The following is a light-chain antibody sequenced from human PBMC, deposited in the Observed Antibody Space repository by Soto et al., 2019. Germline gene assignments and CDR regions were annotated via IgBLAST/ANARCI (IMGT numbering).Light chain of an antibody. CDR2: GAS. J-gene: IGKJ4*01. V-gene: IGKV3-20*01. CDR3: PQYGDSRPT. CDR1: QSVTNSY. Sequence: EIVLTQSPGTLSLSPGERATLSCRASQSVTNSYLAWYQRKPGQAPRLLIYGASSRATGIPDRFSGSGSGPYFSLTISIREPEELAVDYCPQYGDSRPTFGGGARVEMK.